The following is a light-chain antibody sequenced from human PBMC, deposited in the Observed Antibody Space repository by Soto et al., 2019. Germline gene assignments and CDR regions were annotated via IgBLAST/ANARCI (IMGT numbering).Light chain of an antibody. CDR3: LHSGTFPLT. Sequence: DIQMTQCPSSLSASVGDRATITCRASYTIDNWLAWFQQKPGKAPKLLIYKASTVESGVPSKFSGSGSGTEFTLTITSLETDDFASYYCLHSGTFPLTFGGGTRVDI. CDR2: KAS. J-gene: IGKJ4*01. V-gene: IGKV1-5*03. CDR1: YTIDNW.